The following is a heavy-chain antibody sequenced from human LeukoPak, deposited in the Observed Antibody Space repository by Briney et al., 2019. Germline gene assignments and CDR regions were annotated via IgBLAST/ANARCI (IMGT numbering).Heavy chain of an antibody. Sequence: GTSLRLSRAASGFTFSKHGMHWVRQAPGKGLGWVAVVWYDGSNKYYAESVRGRFTISKDNSKNTLYLQMNSLRAEDTAVYYCTRDRSSTYFDFWGRGTPVTVSS. CDR3: TRDRSSTYFDF. V-gene: IGHV3-33*01. J-gene: IGHJ2*01. D-gene: IGHD2-15*01. CDR1: GFTFSKHG. CDR2: VWYDGSNK.